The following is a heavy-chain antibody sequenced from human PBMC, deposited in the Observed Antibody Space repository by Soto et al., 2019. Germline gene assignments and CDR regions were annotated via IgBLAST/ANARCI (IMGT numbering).Heavy chain of an antibody. J-gene: IGHJ4*02. Sequence: SETLSLTCTVSGGSISSSSYYWGWIRQPPGKGLEWIGSIYYSGSTYYNPSLKSRVTISVDTSKNQFSLKLSSVTAADTAVYYCASWVLRFLEWPHGAYFDYWGQGTLVTVSS. V-gene: IGHV4-39*01. D-gene: IGHD3-3*01. CDR1: GGSISSSSYY. CDR3: ASWVLRFLEWPHGAYFDY. CDR2: IYYSGST.